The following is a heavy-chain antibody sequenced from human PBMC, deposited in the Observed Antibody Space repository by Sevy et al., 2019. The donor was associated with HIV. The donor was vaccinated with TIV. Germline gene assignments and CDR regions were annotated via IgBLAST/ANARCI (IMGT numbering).Heavy chain of an antibody. D-gene: IGHD5-18*01. CDR3: ARVMMIQLSTLGLEYYFDY. V-gene: IGHV4-39*02. CDR1: GASISSGTYY. J-gene: IGHJ4*02. CDR2: IYHSGST. Sequence: SETLSLMCSVSGASISSGTYYWGWIRQPPGKGLEWIGSIYHSGSTYYNPSLKSRVSVSVDPSKNHFSLKLRSVTAADTAVYYCARVMMIQLSTLGLEYYFDYWGQGTPVTVSS.